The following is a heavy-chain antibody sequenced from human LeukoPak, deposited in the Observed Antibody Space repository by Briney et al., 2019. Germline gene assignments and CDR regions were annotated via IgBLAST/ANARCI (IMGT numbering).Heavy chain of an antibody. D-gene: IGHD5-24*01. CDR1: GFTFSTYW. CDR2: INTDGSTT. J-gene: IGHJ4*02. V-gene: IGHV3-74*01. Sequence: GGSMRLSCAASGFTFSTYWMHWVRQSPGKGLVWVSRINTDGSTTSYADSVKGRFTISRDNAKNTLYLQMNSLTAEDTAVYYCAREDGDAYNFFDYWGQGTLVTVSS. CDR3: AREDGDAYNFFDY.